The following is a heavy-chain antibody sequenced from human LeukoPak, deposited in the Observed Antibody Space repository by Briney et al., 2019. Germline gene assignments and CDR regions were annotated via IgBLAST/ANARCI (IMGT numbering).Heavy chain of an antibody. V-gene: IGHV4-38-2*02. Sequence: SETLSLTCTVSGYSISSGYYWGWIRQPPGKGLEWIGSIYHSGSTYYDPSLKSRVTISVDTSKNQFSLKLSSVTAADTAVYYCAREKWELLLYYYYMDVWGKGTTVTISS. CDR3: AREKWELLLYYYYMDV. D-gene: IGHD1-26*01. CDR2: IYHSGST. CDR1: GYSISSGYY. J-gene: IGHJ6*03.